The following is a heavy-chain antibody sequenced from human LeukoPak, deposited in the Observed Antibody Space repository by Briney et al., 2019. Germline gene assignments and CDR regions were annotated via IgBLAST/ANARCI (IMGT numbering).Heavy chain of an antibody. CDR3: ARVLSDYDYVWGSYRYVYFDY. D-gene: IGHD3-16*02. J-gene: IGHJ4*02. Sequence: GGSLRLSCAASGFSFSRYEMNWVRQAPGKGLQWVSYISSSGNKIYYADPVKGRFTISRDNAKNSLYLQVNSLRAEDTAVYYCARVLSDYDYVWGSYRYVYFDYWGQGTLVTVSS. CDR2: ISSSGNKI. CDR1: GFSFSRYE. V-gene: IGHV3-48*03.